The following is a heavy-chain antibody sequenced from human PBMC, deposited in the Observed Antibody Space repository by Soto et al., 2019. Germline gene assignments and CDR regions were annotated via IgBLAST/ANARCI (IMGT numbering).Heavy chain of an antibody. J-gene: IGHJ4*02. V-gene: IGHV1-18*01. CDR3: ARDQRAAAGAEDY. CDR1: GYTFTSYD. Sequence: ASVKVSCKASGYTFTSYDINWVRQATGQGLEWMGWMSTNNGNTKYAQKFQGRVTMTTDTPTSTAYMELRSLRSDDTAVYYCARDQRAAAGAEDYWGQGTLVTVSS. D-gene: IGHD6-13*01. CDR2: MSTNNGNT.